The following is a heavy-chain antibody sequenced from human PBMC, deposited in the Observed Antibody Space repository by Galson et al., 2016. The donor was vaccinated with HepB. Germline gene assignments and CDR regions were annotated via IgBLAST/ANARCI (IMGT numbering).Heavy chain of an antibody. CDR3: AKRHEYCPPVGCSVDS. J-gene: IGHJ4*02. CDR2: DSMDGRRK. V-gene: IGHV3-30*18. Sequence: SLRLYCAASGFTFNRRGLHWVRQAPGKGLEWVAADSMDGRRKFYADAVRGRFTISRDNSNNLLFLKMSSLRVDDTAVYYCAKRHEYCPPVGCSVDSWGQGTLVSVSS. D-gene: IGHD2/OR15-2a*01. CDR1: GFTFNRRG.